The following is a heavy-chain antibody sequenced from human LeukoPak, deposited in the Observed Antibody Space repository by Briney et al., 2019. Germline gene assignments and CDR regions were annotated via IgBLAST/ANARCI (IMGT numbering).Heavy chain of an antibody. D-gene: IGHD4-17*01. J-gene: IGHJ4*02. CDR1: XFSVGDKY. V-gene: IGHV3-53*01. CDR3: AKGVLTTLTPFDY. Sequence: SLRLXXAPSXFSVGDKYMAWVRQAPGKGLEWVSVIYSGTTTYYADSVKGRFTISRDNSKDTLYLQMNSLRAEDTAVYFCAKGVLTTLTPFDYWGQGTLVTVSS. CDR2: IYSGTTT.